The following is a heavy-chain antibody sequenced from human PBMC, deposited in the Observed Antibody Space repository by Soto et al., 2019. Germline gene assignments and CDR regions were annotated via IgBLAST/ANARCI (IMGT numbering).Heavy chain of an antibody. Sequence: EVQLLESGGGLVQPGESLRLSCAASGFTFGNYFMNWVRQAPGKGLEWVSDISSNGGRTHYADSVRGRFTISRDNSRNTLYLQMRSVGAEGTALYYCAKDLHWYGMDVWGQGTTVTVSS. D-gene: IGHD1-1*01. V-gene: IGHV3-23*01. J-gene: IGHJ6*02. CDR2: ISSNGGRT. CDR1: GFTFGNYF. CDR3: AKDLHWYGMDV.